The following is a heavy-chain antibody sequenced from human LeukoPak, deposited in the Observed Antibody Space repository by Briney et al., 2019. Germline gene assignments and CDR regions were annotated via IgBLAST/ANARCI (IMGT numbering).Heavy chain of an antibody. CDR3: ARGKTSQNIVTRKTYNWFDP. Sequence: GGSLRLSCAASGFTFSTYAMSWVRQAPGKGLEWVSSISSSSDYIYYADSVKGRFTISRDNAKNSLYLQMKSLRAEDTAVYYCARGKTSQNIVTRKTYNWFDPWGQGTLVTVSS. J-gene: IGHJ5*02. D-gene: IGHD2/OR15-2a*01. CDR1: GFTFSTYA. CDR2: ISSSSDYI. V-gene: IGHV3-21*01.